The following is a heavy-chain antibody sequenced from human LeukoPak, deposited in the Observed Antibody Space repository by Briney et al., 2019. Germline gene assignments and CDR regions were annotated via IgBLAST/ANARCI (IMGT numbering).Heavy chain of an antibody. CDR2: TYYSGST. V-gene: IGHV4-30-4*01. D-gene: IGHD3-22*01. J-gene: IGHJ5*02. CDR1: GVSISSGDYY. CDR3: ARPYYYDSRIDP. Sequence: SETLSLTCTVSGVSISSGDYYWSWIRQPPGKGLEWIGYTYYSGSTYYNPTLKSRVTISVDTSKNQFSLKLSSVTAADTAVYYCARPYYYDSRIDPWGQGTRVTVSS.